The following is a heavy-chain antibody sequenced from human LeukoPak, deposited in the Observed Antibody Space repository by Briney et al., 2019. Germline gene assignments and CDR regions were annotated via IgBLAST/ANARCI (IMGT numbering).Heavy chain of an antibody. D-gene: IGHD3-22*01. J-gene: IGHJ4*02. CDR2: IYHSGST. Sequence: SETLSLTCAVSGGSISSGGYSWSWIRQPPGKGLEWIGYIYHSGSTYYNPSLKSRVTISVDRSKNHFSLKLSSVTAADTAVYYCARASDYYDSSPYYFDYWGQGTLVTVSS. CDR1: GGSISSGGYS. V-gene: IGHV4-30-2*01. CDR3: ARASDYYDSSPYYFDY.